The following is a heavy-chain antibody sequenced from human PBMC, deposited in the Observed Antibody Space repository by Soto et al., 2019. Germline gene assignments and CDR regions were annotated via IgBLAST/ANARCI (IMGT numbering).Heavy chain of an antibody. J-gene: IGHJ2*01. CDR3: ARVLRDVLSDRYYWYFDL. V-gene: IGHV4-31*03. D-gene: IGHD3-16*02. Sequence: QVQLQESGPGLVKPSQTLSLTCTVSGASISSGGYYWGWIRQHPGKGLEWIGFIYYIGTSYYNPSLERRITLSVDTSKHHFSLNLTSVTAADTAVYYCARVLRDVLSDRYYWYFDLWGRGTLVTVSS. CDR1: GASISSGGYY. CDR2: IYYIGTS.